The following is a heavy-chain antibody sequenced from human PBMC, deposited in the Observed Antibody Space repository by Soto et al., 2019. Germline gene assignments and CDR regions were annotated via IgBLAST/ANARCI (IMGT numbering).Heavy chain of an antibody. CDR3: ARPPGYVTDWYYFDT. CDR2: LSPTTGGT. Sequence: ASVKVSCKTSGNTLTSFYIHWVRQAPGQGLEWVGRLSPTTGGTNYAQHFQGRVTVTWDMSTFTAYMELSSLIYEDTAVYYCARPPGYVTDWYYFDTWGQGTQVTVS. V-gene: IGHV1-2*02. D-gene: IGHD3-9*01. J-gene: IGHJ4*02. CDR1: GNTLTSFY.